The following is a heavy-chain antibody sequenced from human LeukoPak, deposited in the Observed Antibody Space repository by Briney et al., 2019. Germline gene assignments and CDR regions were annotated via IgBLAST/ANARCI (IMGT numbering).Heavy chain of an antibody. CDR2: IYYSGST. J-gene: IGHJ4*02. CDR1: GGSISSYY. CDR3: ARHSREYSSDYYFDY. V-gene: IGHV4-59*08. D-gene: IGHD6-6*01. Sequence: SETLSLTCTVSGGSISSYYWSWIRQPPGKGLGWIGYIYYSGSTNYNPSLKSRVTVSVDTSKNQFSLKLSSVTAADTAVYYCARHSREYSSDYYFDYWGQGTLVTVSS.